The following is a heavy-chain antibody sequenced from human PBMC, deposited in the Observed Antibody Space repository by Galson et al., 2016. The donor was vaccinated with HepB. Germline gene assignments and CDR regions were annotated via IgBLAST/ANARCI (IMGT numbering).Heavy chain of an antibody. Sequence: SLRLSCAASGFTFSSYSMHWVRQAPGKGLEWVSSISYSSSYMPYADAVKGRFTISRDNAQNSLYLQMNSLGAEDTAVYFCARDRGGGAPKLVICDYWGQGTLVTVSA. CDR2: ISYSSSYM. D-gene: IGHD3-16*01. CDR3: ARDRGGGAPKLVICDY. V-gene: IGHV3-21*01. CDR1: GFTFSSYS. J-gene: IGHJ4*02.